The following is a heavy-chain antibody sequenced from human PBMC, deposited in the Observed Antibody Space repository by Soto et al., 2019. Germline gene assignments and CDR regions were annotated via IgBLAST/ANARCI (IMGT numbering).Heavy chain of an antibody. CDR3: ARDGEGHDCWSGYYSPHDY. J-gene: IGHJ4*02. V-gene: IGHV3-21*05. CDR2: ISSSGGYI. Sequence: GGSLRLSCEASGFAFDSYHMNWVRQGPGKGLEWVAYISSSGGYIYYADSVRGRFTTSRDNAKNSVYLQMNSLRGDDTAVYYCARDGEGHDCWSGYYSPHDYWGRGTLVTVSS. CDR1: GFAFDSYH. D-gene: IGHD3-3*01.